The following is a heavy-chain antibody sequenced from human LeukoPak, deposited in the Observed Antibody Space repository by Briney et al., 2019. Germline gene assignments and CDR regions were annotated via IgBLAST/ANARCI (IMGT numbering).Heavy chain of an antibody. CDR3: AKGYCSGGSCYPFDY. CDR1: GFTVRNNH. V-gene: IGHV3-69-1*01. J-gene: IGHJ4*02. D-gene: IGHD2-15*01. Sequence: PGGSLRLSCAASGFTVRNNHMSWVRQAPGKGLEWVSYISTSSTIYYADSVKGRFTISRDNSKNTLYLQMNSLRAEDTAVYYCAKGYCSGGSCYPFDYWGQGTLVTVSS. CDR2: ISTSSTI.